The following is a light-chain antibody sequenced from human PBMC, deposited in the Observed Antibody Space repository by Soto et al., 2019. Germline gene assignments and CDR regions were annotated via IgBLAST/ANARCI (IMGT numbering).Light chain of an antibody. Sequence: QSALTQPASVSGSPGQSITISCTGTSSDVGNYKYVSWYQQHPGKAPKLMIYEVSNWPSGVSNRFSGSKSGNTASLTVSGLQAEDEADYYCSSYAATNNYVFGSGTKLTVL. CDR3: SSYAATNNYV. CDR2: EVS. CDR1: SSDVGNYKY. J-gene: IGLJ1*01. V-gene: IGLV2-14*01.